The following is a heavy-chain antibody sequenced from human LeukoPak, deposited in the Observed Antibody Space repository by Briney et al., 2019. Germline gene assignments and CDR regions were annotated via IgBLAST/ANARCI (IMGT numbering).Heavy chain of an antibody. Sequence: GRSLRLSCAASGFSFNAYWMAWVRQAPGTGLEWVANINPAGSETFHVDPVKGRFSISRDHAKNLVYLQMNSLRAEDTAVYYCATFGLVAALDLWGQRTLVTVSS. CDR3: ATFGLVAALDL. D-gene: IGHD5-12*01. CDR2: INPAGSET. CDR1: GFSFNAYW. V-gene: IGHV3-7*01. J-gene: IGHJ4*02.